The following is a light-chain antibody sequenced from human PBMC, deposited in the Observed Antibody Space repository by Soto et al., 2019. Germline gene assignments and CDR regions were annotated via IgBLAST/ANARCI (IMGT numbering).Light chain of an antibody. V-gene: IGLV2-11*01. J-gene: IGLJ1*01. CDR2: DVS. CDR1: SSDVGGYNY. Sequence: QSALTQPRSVSGSPGQSVTISCTGTSSDVGGYNYVSWYQQHPGKAPKLMIYDVSKRPSGVPDRFSGSKSGNTASLTISGLLAEDEADYHCCSYAGNYTHVFGTGTKLTVL. CDR3: CSYAGNYTHV.